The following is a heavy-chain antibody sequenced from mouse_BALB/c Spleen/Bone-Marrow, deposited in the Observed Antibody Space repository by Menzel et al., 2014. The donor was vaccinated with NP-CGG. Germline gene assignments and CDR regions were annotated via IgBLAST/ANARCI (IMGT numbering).Heavy chain of an antibody. CDR1: GFTFTDYY. CDR3: ARDENVGIYWYFDD. V-gene: IGHV7-3*02. J-gene: IGHJ1*01. CDR2: IRNKANGYTT. Sequence: EVHLVESGGGSVQPGGSLRLSCATSGFTFTDYYMSWVRQPPGKALEWLGFIRNKANGYTTEYSASVKGRFTISRDNSQRILYLQMNTLRAEYSAAYYCARDENVGIYWYFDDWDAGTTVIVSS.